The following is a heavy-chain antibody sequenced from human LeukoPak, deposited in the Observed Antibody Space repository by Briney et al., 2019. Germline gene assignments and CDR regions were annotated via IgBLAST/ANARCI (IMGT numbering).Heavy chain of an antibody. CDR1: GFTFSNSA. CDR3: AKVKVVGYSTFDY. Sequence: QPGGSLRLSCAASGFTFSNSAMSWVRPAPGKGLEWVSGFTRNDETTSYADSVKGRFTISRDNSRDTLYLQMNSLTAEDTAVYYCAKVKVVGYSTFDYWGQGTLVTVSS. CDR2: FTRNDETT. D-gene: IGHD3-22*01. J-gene: IGHJ4*02. V-gene: IGHV3-23*01.